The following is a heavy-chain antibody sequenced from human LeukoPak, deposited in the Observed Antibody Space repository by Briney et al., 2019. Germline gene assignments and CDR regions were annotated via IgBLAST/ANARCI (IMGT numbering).Heavy chain of an antibody. D-gene: IGHD2-2*02. Sequence: GGSLRLSCAASGFTFSSLDMHWVRQAPGKGLEWVAVIWYDRSNKYHADSVKGRFTISRDNSKNTVYLQMNSLRAEDTAVYYCARNTPNSFNGMDVWGKGTTVTVSS. J-gene: IGHJ6*04. CDR3: ARNTPNSFNGMDV. V-gene: IGHV3-33*01. CDR2: IWYDRSNK. CDR1: GFTFSSLD.